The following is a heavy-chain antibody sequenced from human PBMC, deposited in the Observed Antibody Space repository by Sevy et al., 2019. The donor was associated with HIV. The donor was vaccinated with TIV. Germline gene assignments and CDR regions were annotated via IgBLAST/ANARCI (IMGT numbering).Heavy chain of an antibody. CDR1: GYTFTSYD. V-gene: IGHV1-8*01. CDR3: ARTAMVTNYYYYGMDV. D-gene: IGHD5-18*01. J-gene: IGHJ6*02. Sequence: ASVKVSCKASGYTFTSYDINWVRQATGQGLEWMGWMNPNSGNTGYAQKFQGRVTMTRNTSRSTAYMELSSLRSEDTAVYYCARTAMVTNYYYYGMDVWGQGTTVTVSS. CDR2: MNPNSGNT.